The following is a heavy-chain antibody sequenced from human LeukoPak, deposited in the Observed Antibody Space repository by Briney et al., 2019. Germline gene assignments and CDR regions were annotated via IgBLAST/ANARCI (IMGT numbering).Heavy chain of an antibody. J-gene: IGHJ6*03. D-gene: IGHD6-13*01. CDR2: MNPNSGNT. Sequence: ASVKVSCKASGYTFTSYDINWVRQATGQGLEWMGRMNPNSGNTGYAQKFQGRVTMTRNTSISTAYMELSSLRSEDTAVYYCARGGDSSSWYPLYYYYYMDVWGKGTTVTVSS. V-gene: IGHV1-8*01. CDR1: GYTFTSYD. CDR3: ARGGDSSSWYPLYYYYYMDV.